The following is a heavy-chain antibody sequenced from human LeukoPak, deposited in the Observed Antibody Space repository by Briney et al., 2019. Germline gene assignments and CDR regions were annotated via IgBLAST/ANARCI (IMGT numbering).Heavy chain of an antibody. Sequence: GGSLRLSCAASGFTFSSYGMHWVRQAPGKGLEWVAVISYDGSNKYYADSVKGRFTISRDNSKNTLYLQMNSLRAEDTAVYYCAEDLVGYYDSSGYYRRGYYFDYWGQGTLVTVSS. CDR3: AEDLVGYYDSSGYYRRGYYFDY. D-gene: IGHD3-22*01. V-gene: IGHV3-30*18. J-gene: IGHJ4*02. CDR1: GFTFSSYG. CDR2: ISYDGSNK.